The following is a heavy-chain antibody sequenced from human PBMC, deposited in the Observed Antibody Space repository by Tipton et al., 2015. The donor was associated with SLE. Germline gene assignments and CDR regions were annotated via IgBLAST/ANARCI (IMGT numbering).Heavy chain of an antibody. Sequence: TLSLTCTVSGGSISSDNWTWIRQPPGKTLEWIGDIDYSGATTYNPSLKSRVTISVDTSKNQFSLTLSSVTAADTAVYYCARHDYGGLYFDYWGQGTLVTVSS. CDR3: ARHDYGGLYFDY. CDR2: IDYSGAT. D-gene: IGHD4/OR15-4a*01. V-gene: IGHV4-59*01. J-gene: IGHJ4*02. CDR1: GGSISSDN.